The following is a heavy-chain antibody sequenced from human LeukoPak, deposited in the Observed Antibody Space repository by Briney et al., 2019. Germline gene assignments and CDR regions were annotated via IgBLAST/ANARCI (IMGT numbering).Heavy chain of an antibody. J-gene: IGHJ4*02. V-gene: IGHV4-59*08. Sequence: SETLSLTCGGSTGSISGYYWSWIRQPPGKGLEWIGFRYYSGASNYNPSLRGRVTISVDRSKSQVSLKMTSVTAADTAVYYCARALSGSPAVFDSWGQGTLVSVSS. D-gene: IGHD1-26*01. CDR2: RYYSGAS. CDR3: ARALSGSPAVFDS. CDR1: TGSISGYY.